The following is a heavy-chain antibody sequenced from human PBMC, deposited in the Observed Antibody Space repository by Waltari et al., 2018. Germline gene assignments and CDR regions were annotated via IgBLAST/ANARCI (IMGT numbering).Heavy chain of an antibody. V-gene: IGHV1-69*13. CDR3: ARSGLQEQLPAPRAFDL. D-gene: IGHD1-1*01. Sequence: QAQLLQSGAEVKRPGSSVKLPCKTSEDNFINSLFTWVRLAPGQGPEWMGRIIPKFDTKAYAQSFQGRVSIAADKATNIVYLELSSLTSEDTALYYCARSGLQEQLPAPRAFDLWGQGTVVTVSS. J-gene: IGHJ3*01. CDR1: EDNFINSL. CDR2: IIPKFDTK.